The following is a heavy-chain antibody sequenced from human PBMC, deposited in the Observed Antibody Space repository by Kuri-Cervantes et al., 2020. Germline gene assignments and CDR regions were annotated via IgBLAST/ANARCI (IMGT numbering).Heavy chain of an antibody. D-gene: IGHD3-22*01. CDR2: IYYSGST. Sequence: SQTLSLTCTVSGGSISSSSYYWGWIRQPPGKGLEWIGSIYYSGSTNYNPSLKSRVTISVDKSKNQFSLKLTSVTAADTAVYYCAREWITFYYDSSGYQGFDSWGQGTLVTVSS. CDR3: AREWITFYYDSSGYQGFDS. V-gene: IGHV4-39*07. J-gene: IGHJ4*02. CDR1: GGSISSSSYY.